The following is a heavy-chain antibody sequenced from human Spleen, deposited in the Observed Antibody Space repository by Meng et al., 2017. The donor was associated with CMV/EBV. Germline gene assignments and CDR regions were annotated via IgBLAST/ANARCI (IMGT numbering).Heavy chain of an antibody. D-gene: IGHD2-2*01. CDR3: AKDRVPAAIVTVIGY. Sequence: GESLKISCAASGFTFSSYAMHWVRQAPGKGLEYVSAISSNGGSTYYADSVKGRFTISRDNSKNTLYLQMGSLRVEDMAVYYCAKDRVPAAIVTVIGYWGQGTLVTVSS. V-gene: IGHV3-64*02. J-gene: IGHJ4*02. CDR1: GFTFSSYA. CDR2: ISSNGGST.